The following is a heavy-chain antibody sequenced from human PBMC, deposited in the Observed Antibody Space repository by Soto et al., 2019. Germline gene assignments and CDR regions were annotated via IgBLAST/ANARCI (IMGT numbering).Heavy chain of an antibody. Sequence: QLQLQESGPGLVKPSETLSLTCTVSGGSISSSSYYWGWIRQPPGKGLEWIGSFHYGGSTYYNPSLKSRVTISVDTSKNDLSLPLSSVTAADTAVYYCSRAPGDWAPCDYWGQGTLVTVSS. J-gene: IGHJ4*02. CDR1: GGSISSSSYY. CDR2: FHYGGST. V-gene: IGHV4-39*02. D-gene: IGHD3-10*01. CDR3: SRAPGDWAPCDY.